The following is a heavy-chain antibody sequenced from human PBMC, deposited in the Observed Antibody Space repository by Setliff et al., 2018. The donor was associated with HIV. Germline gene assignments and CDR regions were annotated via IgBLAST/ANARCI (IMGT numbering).Heavy chain of an antibody. CDR2: ISPYNGQT. J-gene: IGHJ5*02. Sequence: ASVKVSCKASGYTFISYGISWVRQAPGQGLEWMGWISPYNGQTNYAQKVQGRVTMTQDTFTSTAYMELRSLRSEDTAVYYCARDGARRAAGDTPVWCGPWGPGTLVHVSS. D-gene: IGHD6-13*01. V-gene: IGHV1-18*01. CDR3: ARDGARRAAGDTPVWCGP. CDR1: GYTFISYG.